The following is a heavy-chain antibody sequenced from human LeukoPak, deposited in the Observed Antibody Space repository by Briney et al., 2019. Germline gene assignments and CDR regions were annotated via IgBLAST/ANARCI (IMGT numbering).Heavy chain of an antibody. CDR3: ARDRGFGNSISYMDV. CDR1: GGPISNSF. D-gene: IGHD4-23*01. Sequence: SETLSLTCTVSGGPISNSFWSWIRQPAGKGLEWIGRFYSSGSTNYNPSLKSRVSMSVDTSKNQFSLKLGSVTAADTAIYFCARDRGFGNSISYMDVWGKGTTITVSS. J-gene: IGHJ6*03. CDR2: FYSSGST. V-gene: IGHV4-4*07.